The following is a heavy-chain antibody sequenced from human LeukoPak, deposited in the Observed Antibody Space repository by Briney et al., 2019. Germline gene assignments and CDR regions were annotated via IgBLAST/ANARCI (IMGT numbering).Heavy chain of an antibody. CDR1: GYTFTGYY. Sequence: SVKVSCKASGYTFTGYYMHWVRQAPGQGIEWMGGTIPIFGTANYAQKFQGRVTITADKSTSTAYMELSSLRSEDTAVYYCARDRCSSTSCYAGDSFDLWGQGTLVTVSS. D-gene: IGHD2-2*01. J-gene: IGHJ5*02. CDR3: ARDRCSSTSCYAGDSFDL. CDR2: TIPIFGTA. V-gene: IGHV1-69*06.